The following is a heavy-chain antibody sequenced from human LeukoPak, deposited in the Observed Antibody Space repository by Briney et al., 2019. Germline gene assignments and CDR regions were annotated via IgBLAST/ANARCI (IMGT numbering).Heavy chain of an antibody. CDR1: GFSFSSYT. J-gene: IGHJ4*02. Sequence: AGGSLRLSCAASGFSFSSYTMSWVRQAPVKGQEWVSIISGSGGSTNYADSVKGRFTVSRDNSKNTLFLQMNSLRAEDTAVYYCAKDGGLWVSAHWGDSWGRGTLVTVSS. CDR2: ISGSGGST. V-gene: IGHV3-23*01. D-gene: IGHD7-27*01. CDR3: AKDGGLWVSAHWGDS.